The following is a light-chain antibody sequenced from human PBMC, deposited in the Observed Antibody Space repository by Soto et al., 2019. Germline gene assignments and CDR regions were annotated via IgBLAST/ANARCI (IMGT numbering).Light chain of an antibody. J-gene: IGLJ2*01. V-gene: IGLV1-40*01. CDR1: SSNIGAGYG. CDR3: QSYDSSLSGVI. Sequence: QSALTQPPSVSGAPGQRVTISCTGSSSNIGAGYGVHWYIQLPGTAPKLLVYGDSNRPSGVPDRFSGSKSDTSASLAITGLQAEDEADYYCQSYDSSLSGVIFGGGTKLTVL. CDR2: GDS.